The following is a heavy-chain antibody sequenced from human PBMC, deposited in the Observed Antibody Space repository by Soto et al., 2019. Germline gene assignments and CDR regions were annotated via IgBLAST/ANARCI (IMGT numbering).Heavy chain of an antibody. CDR1: GGSISSYY. V-gene: IGHV4-59*01. Sequence: PSETLSLTCTVSGGSISSYYWSWIREPPGKGLEWIGYIYYSGITKYSPSLKSRVTISVDTSKNQFSLKLSSVTAADTAVYYCARDSGSRSYSYNYFDTWGQGTLVTVSS. D-gene: IGHD3-10*01. J-gene: IGHJ5*02. CDR3: ARDSGSRSYSYNYFDT. CDR2: IYYSGIT.